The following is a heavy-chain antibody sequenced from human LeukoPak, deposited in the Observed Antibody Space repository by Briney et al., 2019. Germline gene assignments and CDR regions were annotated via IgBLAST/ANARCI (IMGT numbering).Heavy chain of an antibody. CDR1: GFXFSSYG. CDR3: ARDLPYYYGSGSYYNIAGSFDF. D-gene: IGHD3-10*01. CDR2: IWHDGSNK. Sequence: GGSLTLSCAASGFXFSSYGIYWVRQAPGKGLEWVAVIWHDGSNKYYGDSVKGRFTISRDNSKNTLYLQMNSLRAEDTAVYYCARDLPYYYGSGSYYNIAGSFDFWGQGTLVTVSS. J-gene: IGHJ4*02. V-gene: IGHV3-33*07.